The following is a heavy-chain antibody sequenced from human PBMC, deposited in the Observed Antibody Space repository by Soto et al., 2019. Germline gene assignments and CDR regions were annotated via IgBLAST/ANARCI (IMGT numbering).Heavy chain of an antibody. Sequence: QVQLVESGGGVVQPGRSLRLSVAASGFTFSSFAMPWVRRAPGKGLEWLAVISSDVVNYYYAESGKGRFTISRDNSKNTLYLQMNSLRNEDTAVYYCARGGAWTPEGLGYWGQGTLVTVSS. CDR3: ARGGAWTPEGLGY. V-gene: IGHV3-30-3*01. D-gene: IGHD2-15*01. CDR2: ISSDVVNY. J-gene: IGHJ4*02. CDR1: GFTFSSFA.